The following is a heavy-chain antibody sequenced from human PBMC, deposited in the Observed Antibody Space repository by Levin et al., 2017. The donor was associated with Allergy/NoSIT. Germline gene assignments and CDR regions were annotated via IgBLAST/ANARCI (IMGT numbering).Heavy chain of an antibody. CDR1: GFTFSSYG. J-gene: IGHJ4*02. V-gene: IGHV3-30*18. CDR2: ISYDGSNK. Sequence: PGGSLRLSCAASGFTFSSYGMHWVRQAPGKGLEWVAVISYDGSNKYYADSVKGRFTISRDNSKNTLYLQMNSLRAEDTAVYYCAKARGSSSASFDYWGQGTLVTVSS. D-gene: IGHD6-6*01. CDR3: AKARGSSSASFDY.